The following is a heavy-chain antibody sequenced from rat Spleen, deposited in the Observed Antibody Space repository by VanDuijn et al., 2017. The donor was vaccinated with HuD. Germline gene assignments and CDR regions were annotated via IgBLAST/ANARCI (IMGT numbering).Heavy chain of an antibody. CDR2: ISYDGSST. Sequence: EVQLVESGGGLVQPGRSLKLSCAASGFTFSDYNMAWVRQAPKKGLEWVATISYDGSSTYYRDSVKGRFTISRENAKSTLYLQMDSQRSEDTATYYCTHGYNSYFDYWGQGVMVTVSS. V-gene: IGHV5-7*01. CDR3: THGYNSYFDY. CDR1: GFTFSDYN. J-gene: IGHJ2*01. D-gene: IGHD1-9*01.